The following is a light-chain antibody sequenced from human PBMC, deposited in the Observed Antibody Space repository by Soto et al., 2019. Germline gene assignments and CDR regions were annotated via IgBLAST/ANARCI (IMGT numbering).Light chain of an antibody. V-gene: IGLV2-14*03. CDR1: SSDVGGYNS. J-gene: IGLJ2*01. CDR3: SSYTSSSTLV. Sequence: QSALTQPASVSGSPGQSITISCTGTSSDVGGYNSVSWYQHHPGKAPKLMIYDVTNRPSGVSNRFSGSKSANTASLTISGLQAEDEADYYCSSYTSSSTLVFGGGTQLTVL. CDR2: DVT.